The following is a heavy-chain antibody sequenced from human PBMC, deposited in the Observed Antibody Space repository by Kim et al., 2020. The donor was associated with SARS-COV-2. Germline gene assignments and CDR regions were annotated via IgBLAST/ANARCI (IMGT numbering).Heavy chain of an antibody. CDR3: TTDRGGAPVGSGGRYLRLGGNFQH. Sequence: GGSLRLSCAASGFTFSSYAMHWVRRAPGEGLEWMAVISYDGSNKYYADSVRGRFTIFRDNSKNTLYLQMDSLRPEDTAVYYCTTDRGGAPVGSGGRYLRLGGNFQHWGQGTLVTVSS. D-gene: IGHD3-16*02. J-gene: IGHJ1*01. CDR2: ISYDGSNK. CDR1: GFTFSSYA. V-gene: IGHV3-30-3*01.